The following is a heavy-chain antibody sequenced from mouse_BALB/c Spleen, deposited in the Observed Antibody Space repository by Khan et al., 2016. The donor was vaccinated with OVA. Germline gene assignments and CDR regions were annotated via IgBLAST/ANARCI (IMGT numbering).Heavy chain of an antibody. CDR1: GYTFTNYW. CDR3: AREGVDGCALAY. J-gene: IGHJ3*01. V-gene: IGHV1-69*02. CDR2: IYPSDSYS. Sequence: QVQLKESGIELVKPGASVKLSCKASGYTFTNYWINWVKQRPGQGLEWIGNIYPSDSYSNYNQRFKDKATLTVDKSSSTAYLLLSSPTSEDSAVYYCAREGVDGCALAYWGQGTLVTVSA. D-gene: IGHD2-3*01.